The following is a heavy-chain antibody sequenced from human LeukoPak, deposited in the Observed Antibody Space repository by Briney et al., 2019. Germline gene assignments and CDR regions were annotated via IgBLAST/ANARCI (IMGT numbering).Heavy chain of an antibody. J-gene: IGHJ6*02. CDR3: ARTPVSSGWHDYYYGMDV. CDR1: GYTFTSYD. Sequence: ASVKVSCKASGYTFTSYDINWVRQAPGQGLEWMGWISAYNGNTNYAQKLQGRVTMTTDTSTSTAYMELRSLRSDDTAVYYCARTPVSSGWHDYYYGMDVWGQGTTVTVSS. CDR2: ISAYNGNT. V-gene: IGHV1-18*01. D-gene: IGHD6-19*01.